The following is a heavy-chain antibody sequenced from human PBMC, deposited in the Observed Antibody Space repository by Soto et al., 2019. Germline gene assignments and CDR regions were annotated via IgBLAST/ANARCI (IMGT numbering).Heavy chain of an antibody. CDR3: ARGAAAGPFNWFDT. Sequence: AASVKVSCKASGYTFSSYEINWVRQATGQGLEWMGWMNPNSGYTGYAQKFQGRVTMTMNSSISTAYMDLSSLRSEDTAVYYCARGAAAGPFNWFDTWGQGTLVTVSS. CDR1: GYTFSSYE. CDR2: MNPNSGYT. V-gene: IGHV1-8*01. D-gene: IGHD6-13*01. J-gene: IGHJ5*02.